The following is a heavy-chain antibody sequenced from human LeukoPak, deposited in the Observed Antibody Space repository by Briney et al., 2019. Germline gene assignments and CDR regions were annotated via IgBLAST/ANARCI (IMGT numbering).Heavy chain of an antibody. Sequence: GGSLRLSCVASGFSFSRYAMNWVRQAPGKGLEWVANIKQDGSEKYYVDSVKGRFTISRDNAKNSLYLQMNSLRAEDTAVYYCARDIVVVPAAYYSGYYYMDVWGKGTTVTISS. CDR1: GFSFSRYA. J-gene: IGHJ6*03. CDR3: ARDIVVVPAAYYSGYYYMDV. V-gene: IGHV3-7*01. D-gene: IGHD2-2*01. CDR2: IKQDGSEK.